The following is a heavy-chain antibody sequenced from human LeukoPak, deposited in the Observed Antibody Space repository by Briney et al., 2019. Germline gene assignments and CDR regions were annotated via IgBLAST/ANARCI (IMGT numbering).Heavy chain of an antibody. V-gene: IGHV4-59*05. CDR3: ARIAVAGNAADYFDY. Sequence: SETLSLTCTVSGGSISSYYWSWIRQPPGKGLEWIGSIYYSGSTYYNPSLKSRVTISVDTSKNQFSLKLSSVTAADTAVYYCARIAVAGNAADYFDYWGQGTLVTVSS. CDR1: GGSISSYY. CDR2: IYYSGST. D-gene: IGHD6-19*01. J-gene: IGHJ4*02.